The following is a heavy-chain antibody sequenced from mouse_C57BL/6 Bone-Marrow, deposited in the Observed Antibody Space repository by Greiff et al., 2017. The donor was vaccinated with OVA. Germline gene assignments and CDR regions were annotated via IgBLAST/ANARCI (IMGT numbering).Heavy chain of an antibody. CDR2: ISDGGSYT. J-gene: IGHJ4*01. Sequence: DVKLVESGGGLVKPGGSLKLSCAASGFTFSSYAMSWVRQTPEKRLEWVATISDGGSYTYYPDNVKGRFPISRDNAKNNLYLPMSHLKSEDTAMYYCARATAQAPRYAMDYWGQGTSVTVSS. CDR3: ARATAQAPRYAMDY. CDR1: GFTFSSYA. V-gene: IGHV5-4*03. D-gene: IGHD3-2*02.